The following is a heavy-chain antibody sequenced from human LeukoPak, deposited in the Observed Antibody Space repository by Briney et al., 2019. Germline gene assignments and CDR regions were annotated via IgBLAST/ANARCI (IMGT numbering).Heavy chain of an antibody. CDR2: ISGSGGSS. CDR1: GFTFSSYA. J-gene: IGHJ4*02. V-gene: IGHV3-23*01. CDR3: ARAYSGSYDF. D-gene: IGHD1-26*01. Sequence: GGSLRLSCAASGFTFSSYAMSWVRQAPGKGLEWVSAISGSGGSSYYADSVKGRFTISRDNAKNSQYLQMNSLRAEDTAVYYCARAYSGSYDFWGQGTLVTVSS.